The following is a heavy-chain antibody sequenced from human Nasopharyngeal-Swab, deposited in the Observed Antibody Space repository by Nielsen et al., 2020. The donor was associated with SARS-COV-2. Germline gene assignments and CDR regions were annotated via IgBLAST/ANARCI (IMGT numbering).Heavy chain of an antibody. J-gene: IGHJ4*02. CDR1: GFTVSSNY. CDR2: IYSGGST. V-gene: IGHV3-53*01. D-gene: IGHD4-17*01. CDR3: ARGRGGFGYGDYADY. Sequence: GGSLRLSCAASGFTVSSNYMSWVRQAPGKGLEWVSVIYSGGSTYYADSAKGRFTISRDNSKNTLYLQMNSLRAEDTAVYYCARGRGGFGYGDYADYWGQGTLVTVSS.